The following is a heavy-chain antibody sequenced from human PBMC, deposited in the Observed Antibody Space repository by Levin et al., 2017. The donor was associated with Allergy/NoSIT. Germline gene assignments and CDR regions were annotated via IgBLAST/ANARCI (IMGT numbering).Heavy chain of an antibody. Sequence: GGSLRLSCAASGFTFSSYGMHWVRQAPGKGLEWVAVISYDGSNKYYADSVKGRFTISRDNSKNTLYLQMNSLRAEDTAVYYCAKDGSGSGFDPWGQGTLVTVSS. CDR1: GFTFSSYG. CDR3: AKDGSGSGFDP. J-gene: IGHJ5*02. D-gene: IGHD3-10*01. CDR2: ISYDGSNK. V-gene: IGHV3-30*18.